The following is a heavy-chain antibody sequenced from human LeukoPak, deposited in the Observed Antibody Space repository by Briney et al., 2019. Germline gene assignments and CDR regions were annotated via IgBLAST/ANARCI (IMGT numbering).Heavy chain of an antibody. Sequence: SETLSLTCAVYGGSFSGYYWSWIRQPPGKGLEWIGEINHSGSTNYNPSLKGRVTISVDTSKNQFSLKLSSLTAADTAVYYCARGRGVVVPAAMSLYYYYGMDVWGQGTTVTVSS. V-gene: IGHV4-34*01. CDR3: ARGRGVVVPAAMSLYYYYGMDV. CDR1: GGSFSGYY. CDR2: INHSGST. D-gene: IGHD2-2*01. J-gene: IGHJ6*02.